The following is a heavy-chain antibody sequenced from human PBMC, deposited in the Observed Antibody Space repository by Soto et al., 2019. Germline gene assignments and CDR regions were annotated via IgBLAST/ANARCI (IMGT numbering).Heavy chain of an antibody. J-gene: IGHJ4*02. V-gene: IGHV4-39*01. CDR1: GGSISSSSYY. CDR3: ASAKAQSGFDY. CDR2: IYYSGST. Sequence: QLQLQESGPGLVKPSETLSLTCTVSGGSISSSSYYWGWIRQPPGKGLEWIGCIYYSGSTYYNQSLKSRVTISVDTSKNQFSLKLSSVTAADTAVYYCASAKAQSGFDYWGQGTLVTVSS. D-gene: IGHD3-3*01.